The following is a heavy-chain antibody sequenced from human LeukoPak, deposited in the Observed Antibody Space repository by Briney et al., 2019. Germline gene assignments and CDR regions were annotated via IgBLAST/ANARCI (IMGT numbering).Heavy chain of an antibody. J-gene: IGHJ4*02. CDR2: ISGSVGTI. V-gene: IGHV3-23*01. CDR1: GFTFSSYG. Sequence: QSGGSLRLSCAASGFTFSSYGMSWVRQAPGKGLEWVSSISGSVGTIYYADSVKGRFTISRDNSKNTLYLQMNNLRAEDTAVYYCARRTRYFDWWNFWGQGTLVTVSS. D-gene: IGHD3-9*01. CDR3: ARRTRYFDWWNF.